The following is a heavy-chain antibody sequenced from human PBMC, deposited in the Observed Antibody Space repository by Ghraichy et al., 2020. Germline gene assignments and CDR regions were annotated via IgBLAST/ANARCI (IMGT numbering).Heavy chain of an antibody. Sequence: GGSLRLSCAASGFTFSSYAMTWVRQAPGMGLEWVSTTTGSGGSAYYADSVKGRFTISRDNSKNTLFLQMNSLRAEDTALYYCAKDRVSSITTRSFDYWGQGTLVTVSS. D-gene: IGHD6-6*01. CDR2: TTGSGGSA. J-gene: IGHJ4*02. CDR1: GFTFSSYA. CDR3: AKDRVSSITTRSFDY. V-gene: IGHV3-23*01.